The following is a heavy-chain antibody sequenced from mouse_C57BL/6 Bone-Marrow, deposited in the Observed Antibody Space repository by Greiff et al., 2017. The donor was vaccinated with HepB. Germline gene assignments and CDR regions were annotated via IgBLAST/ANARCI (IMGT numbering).Heavy chain of an antibody. CDR3: ATGGSTVVATGYFDY. J-gene: IGHJ2*01. CDR1: GYTFTSYD. V-gene: IGHV1-85*01. CDR2: IYPRDGST. Sequence: QVQLQQSGPELVKPGASVKLSCKASGYTFTSYDINWVKQRPGQGLEWIGWIYPRDGSTKYNEKFKGKATLTVDTSSSTAYMELHSLTSEDSAVYFCATGGSTVVATGYFDYWGQGTTLTVSS. D-gene: IGHD1-1*01.